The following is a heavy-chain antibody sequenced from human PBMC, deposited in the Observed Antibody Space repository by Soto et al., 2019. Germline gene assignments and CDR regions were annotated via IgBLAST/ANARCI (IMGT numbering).Heavy chain of an antibody. J-gene: IGHJ3*02. CDR3: ARALLGYYDSSGYSLVAFDI. Sequence: GASVKVSCKASGGTFSSYAISWVRQAPGQGLEWMGGIIPIFGTANYAQKFQGRVTITADESTSTAYMELSSLRSEDTAVYYCARALLGYYDSSGYSLVAFDIWGQGTMVTVSS. CDR2: IIPIFGTA. V-gene: IGHV1-69*13. D-gene: IGHD3-22*01. CDR1: GGTFSSYA.